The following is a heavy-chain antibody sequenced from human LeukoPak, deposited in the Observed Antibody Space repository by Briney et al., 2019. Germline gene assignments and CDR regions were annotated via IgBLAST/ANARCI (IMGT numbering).Heavy chain of an antibody. CDR1: GFTFSSYA. CDR3: AKDLYGSGREGIFDY. Sequence: GGSLRLSCAASGFTFSSYAMSWVRQAPGKGLEWVSAISGGGSSAYYADSVKGRFTISRDNSKNMLYLQMSSLRAKDTAVYYCAKDLYGSGREGIFDYWGQGTLVTVSS. CDR2: ISGGGSSA. V-gene: IGHV3-23*01. D-gene: IGHD3-10*01. J-gene: IGHJ4*02.